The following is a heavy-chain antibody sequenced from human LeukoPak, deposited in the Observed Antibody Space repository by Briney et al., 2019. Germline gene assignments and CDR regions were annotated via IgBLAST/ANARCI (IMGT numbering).Heavy chain of an antibody. CDR1: GYTFTGYY. Sequence: GASVKVSCTASGYTFTGYYIHWVRQAPGQGLEWMGWINTNTGNPTYAQGFTGRFVFSLDTSVSTAYLQISSLKAEDTAVYYCARDLWAAESYYDSSGWFDYWGQGTLVTVSS. V-gene: IGHV7-4-1*02. CDR3: ARDLWAAESYYDSSGWFDY. J-gene: IGHJ4*02. D-gene: IGHD3-22*01. CDR2: INTNTGNP.